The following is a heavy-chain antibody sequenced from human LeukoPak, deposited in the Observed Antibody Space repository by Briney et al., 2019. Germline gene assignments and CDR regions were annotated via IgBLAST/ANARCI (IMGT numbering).Heavy chain of an antibody. J-gene: IGHJ6*04. CDR2: ISAYNGNT. CDR3: AREKGPYYDILTGYYKDPYYYHGMDV. Sequence: GASVKVSCKASGYTFSNYAIQWVRQAPGQGLEWMGWISAYNGNTNYAQKLQGRVTMTTDTSTSTAYMELRSLRSDDTAVYYCAREKGPYYDILTGYYKDPYYYHGMDVWGKGTTVTVSS. V-gene: IGHV1-18*01. D-gene: IGHD3-9*01. CDR1: GYTFSNYA.